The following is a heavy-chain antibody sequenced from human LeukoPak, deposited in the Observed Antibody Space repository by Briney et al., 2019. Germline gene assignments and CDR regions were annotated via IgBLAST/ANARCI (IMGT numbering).Heavy chain of an antibody. J-gene: IGHJ2*01. V-gene: IGHV5-51*01. D-gene: IGHD6-19*01. CDR2: IYPGDSDT. CDR1: GYSFTSYW. Sequence: GESLKISCKGSGYSFTSYWIGWVRQMPGKGLEWMGIIYPGDSDTRYSPSFQGQVTTSADKSISTAYLQWSSLKASDTAMYYCARTAVAGTGGWYFDLWGRGTLVTVSS. CDR3: ARTAVAGTGGWYFDL.